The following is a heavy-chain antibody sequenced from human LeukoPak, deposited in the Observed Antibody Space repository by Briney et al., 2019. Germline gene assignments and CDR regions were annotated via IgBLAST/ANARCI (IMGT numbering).Heavy chain of an antibody. Sequence: GGSLRLSCAASGFTFSSYAMHWVRQAPGKGLEWVAVISYDGSNKYYADSVKGRFTISRDNSKNTLYLQMDSLRPEDTVVYYCASAVTYDSSGSHFDFWGQGTLVTVSS. V-gene: IGHV3-30*01. D-gene: IGHD3-22*01. CDR1: GFTFSSYA. CDR3: ASAVTYDSSGSHFDF. J-gene: IGHJ4*02. CDR2: ISYDGSNK.